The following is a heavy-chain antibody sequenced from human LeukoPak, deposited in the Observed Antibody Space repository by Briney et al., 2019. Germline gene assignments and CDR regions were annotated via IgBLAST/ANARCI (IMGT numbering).Heavy chain of an antibody. CDR3: ARGLRQLVRSWHY. CDR2: IYHSGST. J-gene: IGHJ4*02. D-gene: IGHD6-6*01. V-gene: IGHV4-39*07. CDR1: GGSISSSPYY. Sequence: SETLSLTCTVSGGSISSSPYYWGWIRQPPGKGLEWIGSIYHSGSTYYNPSLKSRVTISVDTSKNQFSLKLSSVTAADTAVYYCARGLRQLVRSWHYWGQGTLVTVSS.